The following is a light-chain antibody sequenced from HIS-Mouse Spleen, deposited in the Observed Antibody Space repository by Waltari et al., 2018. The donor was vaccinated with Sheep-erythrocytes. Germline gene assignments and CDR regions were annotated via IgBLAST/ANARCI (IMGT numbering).Light chain of an antibody. Sequence: SYELTQPHSVSVSPGQTDSITRSRAKLGVKYACWYQHKPGQSPVLVIYQDSKRPSGIPERFSGSNSGNTATLTISGTQAMDEADYYCQAWDSSTVVFGGGTKLTVL. V-gene: IGLV3-1*01. J-gene: IGLJ2*01. CDR1: KLGVKY. CDR2: QDS. CDR3: QAWDSSTVV.